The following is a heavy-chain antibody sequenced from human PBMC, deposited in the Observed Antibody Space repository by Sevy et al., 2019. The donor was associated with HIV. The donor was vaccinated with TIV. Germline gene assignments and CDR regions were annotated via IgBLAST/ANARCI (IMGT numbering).Heavy chain of an antibody. D-gene: IGHD2-8*02. J-gene: IGHJ3*02. CDR3: AKWFMGAFDI. V-gene: IGHV3-23*01. Sequence: GGSLRLSCAASGFTFSSYAMSWVRQAPGKGLEWVTAISGSGGSTYYADSVKGRFTISRDNSKNTLYLQMNSLRDEDTAVYCCAKWFMGAFDIWGQGTMVTVSS. CDR2: ISGSGGST. CDR1: GFTFSSYA.